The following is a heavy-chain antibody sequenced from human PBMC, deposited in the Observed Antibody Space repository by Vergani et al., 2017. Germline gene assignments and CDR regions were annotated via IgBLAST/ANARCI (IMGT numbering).Heavy chain of an antibody. Sequence: QVQLLESGGGLVQPGGSLRLSCAASGFTFSSYAMSWIRQPPGKGLEWIGYIYYSGSTYYNPSLKSRVTISVDTSKNQFSLKLSSVTAADTAVYYCARTPYSYCSSTSCYPEGAGYYYYYMDVWGKGTTVTVSS. CDR1: GFTFSSYA. J-gene: IGHJ6*03. CDR3: ARTPYSYCSSTSCYPEGAGYYYYYMDV. CDR2: IYYSGST. V-gene: IGHV4-30-4*08. D-gene: IGHD2-2*01.